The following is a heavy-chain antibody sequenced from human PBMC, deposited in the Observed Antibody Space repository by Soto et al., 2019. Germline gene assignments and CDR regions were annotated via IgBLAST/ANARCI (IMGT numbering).Heavy chain of an antibody. CDR3: ARDSRVYYYYMDV. V-gene: IGHV4-31*03. Sequence: SETLSLTSTVSGGSISSGGYYWSWIRQHPGKGLEWIGYIYYSGSTYYNPSLKSRVTISVDTSKNQFPLKLSSVTAADTAVYYCARDSRVYYYYMDVWGKGTTVTVSS. CDR2: IYYSGST. CDR1: GGSISSGGYY. D-gene: IGHD2-8*01. J-gene: IGHJ6*03.